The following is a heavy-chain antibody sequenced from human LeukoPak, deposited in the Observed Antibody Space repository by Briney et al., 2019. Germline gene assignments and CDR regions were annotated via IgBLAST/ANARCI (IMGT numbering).Heavy chain of an antibody. CDR2: ISAYNGNT. D-gene: IGHD6-6*01. V-gene: IGHV1-18*04. J-gene: IGHJ3*02. CDR3: AIVSSSGAFDI. CDR1: GYTFTSYG. Sequence: GASVKVSCKASGYTFTSYGISWVRQAPGQGLEWMGWISAYNGNTNYAQKLQGRVTMTTHTSTSTAYMELRSLRSDDPAVYYCAIVSSSGAFDIWGQGTMVTVSS.